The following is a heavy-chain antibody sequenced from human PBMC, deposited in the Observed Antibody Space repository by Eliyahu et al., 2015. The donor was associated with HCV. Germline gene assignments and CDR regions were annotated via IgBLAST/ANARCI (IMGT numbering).Heavy chain of an antibody. V-gene: IGHV3-9*01. CDR3: AKGWGRYGPTVYVPS. D-gene: IGHD2/OR15-2a*01. J-gene: IGHJ5*02. CDR2: INWNSGYR. Sequence: EVQLLESGGDXXQPGRSXRLSCAXSGFSFDDYXXHWVRQPPGKGLEWVSGINWNSGYRDYADSVKGRFTISRDNAKNSLYLQMNSLRAEDTAFYYCAKGWGRYGPTVYVPSWGQGTLVTVSS. CDR1: GFSFDDYX.